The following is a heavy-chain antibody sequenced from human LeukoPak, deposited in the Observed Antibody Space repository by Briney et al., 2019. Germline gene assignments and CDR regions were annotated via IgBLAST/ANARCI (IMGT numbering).Heavy chain of an antibody. D-gene: IGHD2-8*01. J-gene: IGHJ4*02. V-gene: IGHV3-7*03. CDR1: GFSVSSNY. CDR2: IKQDGSEK. CDR3: ARDVGVDY. Sequence: GGSLRLSCAASGFSVSSNYMSWVRQAPGKGLEWVANIKQDGSEKYYVDSVKGRFTISRDNAKNSLYLQMNSLRAEDTAVYYCARDVGVDYWGQGTLVTVSS.